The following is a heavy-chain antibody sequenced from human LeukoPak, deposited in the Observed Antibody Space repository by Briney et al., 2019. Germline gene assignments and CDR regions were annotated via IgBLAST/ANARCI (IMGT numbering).Heavy chain of an antibody. CDR3: ARCGDIVVVPAEKPYYYYYMDV. V-gene: IGHV1-3*01. Sequence: GASVKVSCKASGYTFTSYAMHWVRQAPGQRLEWMGWINAGNGNTKYSQKFQGRVTITADESTSTAYMELSSLRSEDTAVYYCARCGDIVVVPAEKPYYYYYMDVWGQGTMVTVSS. D-gene: IGHD2-2*01. CDR2: INAGNGNT. CDR1: GYTFTSYA. J-gene: IGHJ6*03.